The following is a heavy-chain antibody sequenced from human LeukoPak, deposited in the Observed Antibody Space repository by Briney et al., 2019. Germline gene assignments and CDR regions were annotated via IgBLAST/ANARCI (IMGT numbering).Heavy chain of an antibody. J-gene: IGHJ4*02. CDR3: AREEGAVAGLNYFDY. CDR1: GFTFSDYY. Sequence: GGSPRLSCAASGFTFSDYYMSWIRQAPGKGLEWISYISSSGMTIYYADSVKGRFTISRDNAKNSLHLQMISLTAEDTAIYYCAREEGAVAGLNYFDYWGQGTLVTVSS. D-gene: IGHD6-19*01. V-gene: IGHV3-11*04. CDR2: ISSSGMTI.